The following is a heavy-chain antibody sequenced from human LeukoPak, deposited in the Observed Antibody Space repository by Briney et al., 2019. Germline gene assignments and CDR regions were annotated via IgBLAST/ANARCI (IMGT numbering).Heavy chain of an antibody. CDR3: ASGYCTNDVCYTGGFEY. J-gene: IGHJ4*02. Sequence: GSLRLSCAASGFTFSNYAMHWVRQAPGKGLEWVAVISYNGSSKYYADSVKGRFTISRDNSKNTVYLQMNSLRAEDSAVYYCASGYCTNDVCYTGGFEYWGQGTLVTVSS. CDR2: ISYNGSSK. V-gene: IGHV3-30-3*01. D-gene: IGHD2-8*01. CDR1: GFTFSNYA.